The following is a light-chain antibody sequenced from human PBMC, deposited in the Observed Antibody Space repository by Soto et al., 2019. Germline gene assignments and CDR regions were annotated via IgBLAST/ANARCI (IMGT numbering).Light chain of an antibody. CDR3: NSFRVSHLYV. CDR2: EVT. J-gene: IGLJ1*01. V-gene: IGLV2-14*01. CDR1: SRDVGGYNA. Sequence: QHVSVHGSHGQKITICCTGTSRDVGGYNAVSWYQHHPGKAPKLIIYEVTHRPSGVSDRFSAYKYGNTASRTMSGLQAQDEADYYCNSFRVSHLYVFGTGTYVT.